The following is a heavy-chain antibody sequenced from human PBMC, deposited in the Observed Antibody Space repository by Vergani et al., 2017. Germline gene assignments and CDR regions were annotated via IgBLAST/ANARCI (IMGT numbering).Heavy chain of an antibody. Sequence: QVQLQESGPGLVKPSQTLSLTCTVSGGSISSGDYYWSWIRQPPGKGLEWIGYIHYSGRTSHNPSLKSRVTITLDTSKNQFSLKLSSVTAADTAVSYCANKQWVYYYMDVWGKGTTVTVSS. D-gene: IGHD1-26*01. J-gene: IGHJ6*03. CDR3: ANKQWVYYYMDV. V-gene: IGHV4-30-4*01. CDR1: GGSISSGDYY. CDR2: IHYSGRT.